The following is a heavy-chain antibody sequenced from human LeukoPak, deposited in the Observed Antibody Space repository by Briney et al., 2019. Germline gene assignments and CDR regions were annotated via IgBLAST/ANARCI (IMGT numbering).Heavy chain of an antibody. Sequence: SETLSLTCTVSGGSISSSSYYWGWIRQPPGKGLEWIGSIYYSGSTYYNPALKSRVTISVDTSKNQFSLKLSSVTAADTAVYYCARQGGPYGDLDYWGQGTLATVSS. CDR3: ARQGGPYGDLDY. CDR1: GGSISSSSYY. CDR2: IYYSGST. D-gene: IGHD4-17*01. V-gene: IGHV4-39*01. J-gene: IGHJ4*02.